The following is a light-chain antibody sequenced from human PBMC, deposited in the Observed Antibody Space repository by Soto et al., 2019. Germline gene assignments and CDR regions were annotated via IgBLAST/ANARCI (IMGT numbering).Light chain of an antibody. J-gene: IGKJ5*01. CDR3: QQRNVWPPIT. Sequence: EIVMTQSPDTLSVSPGERATLSCRASQSVSDNLAWHQQKPGQAPRLLIYGASTRATGIPARFSGSGSGTEFTLTINNLEPEDFAVYYCQQRNVWPPITFGQGTRLEI. CDR2: GAS. V-gene: IGKV3-15*01. CDR1: QSVSDN.